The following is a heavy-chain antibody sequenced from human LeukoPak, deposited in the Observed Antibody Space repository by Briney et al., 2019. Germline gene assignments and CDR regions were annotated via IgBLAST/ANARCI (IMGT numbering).Heavy chain of an antibody. CDR2: IRYDGSNK. CDR3: AKEGPNINWFDP. V-gene: IGHV3-30*02. CDR1: GFTFSSYG. Sequence: PGGSLRLSCAASGFTFSSYGMHWVRQAPGKGLEWVAFIRYDGSNKYYADSVKGRFTISRENSKNTLYLQMNSLRADDTAVYYCAKEGPNINWFDPWGQGTLVTVSS. D-gene: IGHD2/OR15-2a*01. J-gene: IGHJ5*02.